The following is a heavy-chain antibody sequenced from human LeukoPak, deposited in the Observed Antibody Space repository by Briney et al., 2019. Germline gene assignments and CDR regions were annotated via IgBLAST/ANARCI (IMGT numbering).Heavy chain of an antibody. CDR3: ARNRVWSSGSDY. D-gene: IGHD6-19*01. CDR2: IYTSGST. Sequence: SETLSLACTVSGGSISSYYWSWIRQPAGKGLEWIGRIYTSGSTNYNPSLKSRVTMSVDTSKNQFSLKLSSVTAADTAVYYWARNRVWSSGSDYWGQGTLVTVSS. V-gene: IGHV4-4*07. CDR1: GGSISSYY. J-gene: IGHJ4*02.